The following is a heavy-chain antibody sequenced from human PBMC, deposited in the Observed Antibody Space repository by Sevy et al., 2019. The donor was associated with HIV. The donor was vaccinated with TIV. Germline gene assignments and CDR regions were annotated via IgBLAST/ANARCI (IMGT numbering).Heavy chain of an antibody. Sequence: GGSLRLSCAASGFIFSNYYMTWVRQAPGKGLEWVSYISDRSDTISYADSVKGRFTISRDNAKNALYLQMSSLRGEDTAVYYCARVRDRYCSGGSCYYGYFFDYWGQGTLFTVSS. CDR3: ARVRDRYCSGGSCYYGYFFDY. CDR2: ISDRSDTI. J-gene: IGHJ4*02. V-gene: IGHV3-48*01. D-gene: IGHD2-15*01. CDR1: GFIFSNYY.